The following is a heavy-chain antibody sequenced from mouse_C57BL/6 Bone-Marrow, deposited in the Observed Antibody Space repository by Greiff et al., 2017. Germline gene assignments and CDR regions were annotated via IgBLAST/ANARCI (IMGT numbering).Heavy chain of an antibody. J-gene: IGHJ4*01. V-gene: IGHV1-19*01. Sequence: VQLQQSGPVLVKPGASVKMSCKASGYTFTDYYMNWVKQSPGKSLEWIGVINPYNGGTSYNQKFKGKATLTVDKSSSTAYMELNSLTSEDSAVYDSARSGYYGSYDMDDWGQGTSVTAAS. D-gene: IGHD1-1*01. CDR3: ARSGYYGSYDMDD. CDR2: INPYNGGT. CDR1: GYTFTDYY.